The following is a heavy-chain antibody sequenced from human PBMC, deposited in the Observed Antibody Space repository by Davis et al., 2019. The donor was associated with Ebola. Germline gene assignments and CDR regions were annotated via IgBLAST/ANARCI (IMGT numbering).Heavy chain of an antibody. D-gene: IGHD5-24*01. CDR3: ARDRWGRDGYSFDY. V-gene: IGHV3-73*01. J-gene: IGHJ4*02. CDR1: GFTFSGSA. CDR2: IRSKANSYAT. Sequence: GESLKISCAASGFTFSGSAMHWVRQASGKGLEWVGRIRSKANSYATAYAASVKGRFTISRDDSKNTAYLQMNSLKTEDTAVYYCARDRWGRDGYSFDYWGQGTLVTVSS.